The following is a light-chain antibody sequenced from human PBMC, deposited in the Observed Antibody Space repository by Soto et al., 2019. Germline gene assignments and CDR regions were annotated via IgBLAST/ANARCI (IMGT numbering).Light chain of an antibody. CDR1: SSDLGGYNY. J-gene: IGLJ2*01. V-gene: IGLV2-14*01. CDR2: DVN. CDR3: SSYTGSSTYVV. Sequence: QSALTQPASVSGSPGQSITISCTGTSSDLGGYNYVSWYQQHPGKAPKLMIYDVNNRPSGVSNRFSGSKSGNTASLTISGLQAEDEADYYCSSYTGSSTYVVFGGGTKLTVL.